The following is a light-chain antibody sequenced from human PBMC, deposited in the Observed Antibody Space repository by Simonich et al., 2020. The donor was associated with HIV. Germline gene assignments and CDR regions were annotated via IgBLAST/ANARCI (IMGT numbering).Light chain of an antibody. J-gene: IGKJ1*01. V-gene: IGKV4-1*01. CDR3: KQYYSTPQT. CDR2: WAA. CDR1: QNVLYSSNNKNY. Sequence: DFVMTHSPDSLAVSLGERATINCKSSQNVLYSSNNKNYLAGYQQKPGQTPKLLIYWAATRESGVPDRLSGSGSGTDFTLTISSLQAEDVAVYYCKQYYSTPQTFGQGTKVEIK.